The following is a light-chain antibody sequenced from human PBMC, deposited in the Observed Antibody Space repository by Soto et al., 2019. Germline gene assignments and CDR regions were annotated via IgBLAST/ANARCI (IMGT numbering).Light chain of an antibody. Sequence: EIVLTQSPGTLSLSPGERATLSCRASQSVSSSYLAWYQQKPGQAPRLLIYGASSRATGIPDRFSGSGSGTDFTLTISRLEPEDVVVYYYQQYGSSPPLTFGGGTKVEIK. CDR1: QSVSSSY. CDR3: QQYGSSPPLT. J-gene: IGKJ4*01. V-gene: IGKV3-20*01. CDR2: GAS.